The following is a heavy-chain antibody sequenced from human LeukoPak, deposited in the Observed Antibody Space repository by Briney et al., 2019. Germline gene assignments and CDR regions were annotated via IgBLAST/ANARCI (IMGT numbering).Heavy chain of an antibody. V-gene: IGHV4-38-2*02. CDR3: ATTRGSYDAFDI. CDR1: GYSISSGYY. CDR2: IYHSGNT. D-gene: IGHD1-26*01. Sequence: SETLSLTCTVSGYSISSGYYWGWIRQPPGKGLEWIGSIYHSGNTYYNPSLKSRVTISVDTSKNQFSLKLSSVTAADTAVYYCATTRGSYDAFDIWGQGTVVTVSS. J-gene: IGHJ3*02.